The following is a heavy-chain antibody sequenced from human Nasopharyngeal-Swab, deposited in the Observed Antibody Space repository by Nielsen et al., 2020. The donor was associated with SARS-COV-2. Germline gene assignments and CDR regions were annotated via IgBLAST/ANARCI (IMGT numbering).Heavy chain of an antibody. CDR3: ARSPSPHITMIVVVTHWYFDL. Sequence: SETLSLTCTVSGGSISSSGYYWSWIRQHPGKGLEWIGYIYYSGSTYYNPSLKSRVTISVDTSKNQFSLKLSSVTAADTAVYYCARSPSPHITMIVVVTHWYFDLWGRGTLVTVSS. D-gene: IGHD3-22*01. V-gene: IGHV4-31*03. CDR2: IYYSGST. J-gene: IGHJ2*01. CDR1: GGSISSSGYY.